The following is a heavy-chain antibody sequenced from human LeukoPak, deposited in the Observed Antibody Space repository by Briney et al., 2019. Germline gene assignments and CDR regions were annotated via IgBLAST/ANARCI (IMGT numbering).Heavy chain of an antibody. J-gene: IGHJ4*02. D-gene: IGHD3-22*01. CDR2: IYHSGST. CDR3: ARGLAYYYDSSGYRGVDY. CDR1: GYSISSGYY. V-gene: IGHV4-38-2*02. Sequence: SETLSLTCTVSGYSISSGYYWGWIRQPPGKGLEWIGSIYHSGSTYYNPSLKSRVTISVDTSKNQFSLKLSSVTAADTVVYHCARGLAYYYDSSGYRGVDYWGQGTLVTVSS.